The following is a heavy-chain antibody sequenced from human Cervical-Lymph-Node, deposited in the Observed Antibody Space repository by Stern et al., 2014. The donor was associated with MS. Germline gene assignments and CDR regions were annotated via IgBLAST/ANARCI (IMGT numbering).Heavy chain of an antibody. D-gene: IGHD6-19*01. CDR3: ARGGAVAGQTFYFDQ. V-gene: IGHV4-31*03. J-gene: IGHJ4*02. CDR2: IYYSGST. Sequence: QLQLQESGPGLVKPSQTLSLTCTVSGGSISSGDYYWSWIRQPPGKGREWIGYIYYSGSTYYNPSLKSRVTISIDTSKNQFSLKLNSVTAADTAVYSCARGGAVAGQTFYFDQWGQGTLVTVSS. CDR1: GGSISSGDYY.